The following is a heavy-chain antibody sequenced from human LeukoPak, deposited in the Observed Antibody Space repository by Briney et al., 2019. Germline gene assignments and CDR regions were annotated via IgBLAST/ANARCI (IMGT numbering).Heavy chain of an antibody. CDR2: ISYDGSNK. CDR3: ARDPADARIAAAGTH. CDR1: GFTFSSYA. Sequence: GGSLRLPCAASGFTFSSYAMHWVRQAPGKGLEWVAVISYDGSNKYYADSVKGRFTISRDNSKNTLYLQMNSLRAEDTAVYYCARDPADARIAAAGTHWGQGTLVTVSS. V-gene: IGHV3-30-3*01. D-gene: IGHD6-13*01. J-gene: IGHJ4*02.